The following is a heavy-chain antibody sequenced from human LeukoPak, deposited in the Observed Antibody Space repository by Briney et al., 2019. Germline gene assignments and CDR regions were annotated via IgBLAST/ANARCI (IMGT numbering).Heavy chain of an antibody. J-gene: IGHJ6*03. D-gene: IGHD3-10*01. V-gene: IGHV4-39*07. CDR1: GGSISSSNFY. CDR2: INHSGST. Sequence: SETLSLTCTVSGGSISSSNFYWGWIRQPPGKGLEWIGEINHSGSTNYNPSLKSRVTISVDTSKNQFSLKLSSVTAADTAVYYCARTGSIYYYYYMDVWGKGTTVTVSS. CDR3: ARTGSIYYYYYMDV.